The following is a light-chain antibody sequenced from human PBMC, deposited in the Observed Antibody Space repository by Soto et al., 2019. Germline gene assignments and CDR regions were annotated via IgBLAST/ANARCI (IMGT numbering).Light chain of an antibody. CDR3: QQYGSSAFT. CDR1: QSVSNNY. V-gene: IGKV3-20*01. J-gene: IGKJ3*01. CDR2: DAS. Sequence: EIVLTQSPGTLSLSPGERATLSCRASQSVSNNYLAWYQQKPGQAPRLLIYDASSRATGIPDRFSGSGSGTDFILTISRLGPEDSAVYYCQQYGSSAFTFGPGTKVDIK.